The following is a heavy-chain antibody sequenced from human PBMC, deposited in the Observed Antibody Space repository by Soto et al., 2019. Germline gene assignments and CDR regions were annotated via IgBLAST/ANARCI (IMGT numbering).Heavy chain of an antibody. CDR2: MYWGDDK. CDR1: GFSLSTSGVG. CDR3: AHTVATGAYGESFDF. Sequence: QITLKESGPTLVKPTQTLTLTCTFSGFSLSTSGVGVGWIRQPPGKALEWLALMYWGDDKRYSPSLKSRLTTPSXXSXPPLVLTMTNLDPVDTATYYCAHTVATGAYGESFDFWGQGTLVTVSS. V-gene: IGHV2-5*02. D-gene: IGHD3-10*01. J-gene: IGHJ4*02.